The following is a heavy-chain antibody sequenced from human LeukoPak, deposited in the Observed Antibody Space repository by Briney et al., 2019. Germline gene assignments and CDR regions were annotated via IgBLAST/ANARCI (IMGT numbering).Heavy chain of an antibody. CDR2: ISYDGSNE. D-gene: IGHD1-26*01. J-gene: IGHJ4*02. Sequence: GRSLGLSCAASGFTFSSYAMHWVRQAPGKGLEWVAVISYDGSNEYYADSVKGRFTISRDNSKNTLYLQMNSLRAEDTAVYYCARESLVGAFDYWGQGTLVTVSS. CDR3: ARESLVGAFDY. CDR1: GFTFSSYA. V-gene: IGHV3-30*04.